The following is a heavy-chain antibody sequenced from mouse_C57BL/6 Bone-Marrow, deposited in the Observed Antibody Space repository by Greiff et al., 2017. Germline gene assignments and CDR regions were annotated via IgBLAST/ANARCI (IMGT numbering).Heavy chain of an antibody. CDR1: GYTFTNYW. Sequence: VQLQQSGAELVRPGTSVKMSCTASGYTFTNYWIGWAKQRPGHGLEWIGDIYPGGGYTNYNEKFKGKATLTADKSSSTAYMQFSSLPSEDSAIYYCARLGPFYYDAMDYWGQGTSVTVSA. CDR3: ARLGPFYYDAMDY. CDR2: IYPGGGYT. J-gene: IGHJ4*01. V-gene: IGHV1-63*01.